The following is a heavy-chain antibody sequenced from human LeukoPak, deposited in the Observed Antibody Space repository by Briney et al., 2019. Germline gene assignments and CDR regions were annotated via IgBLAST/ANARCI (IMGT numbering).Heavy chain of an antibody. CDR2: INSDGSST. J-gene: IGHJ4*02. V-gene: IGHV3-74*01. Sequence: GWSLRLSCAASGFTFSSYWMHWVRQAPGKGLVWVSRINSDGSSTSYADSVKGRFTISRDNAKNTLYLQMNSLRAEDTGVYYCARDMTGYSSAWYYFDYWGQGTLVTVSS. CDR1: GFTFSSYW. CDR3: ARDMTGYSSAWYYFDY. D-gene: IGHD6-19*01.